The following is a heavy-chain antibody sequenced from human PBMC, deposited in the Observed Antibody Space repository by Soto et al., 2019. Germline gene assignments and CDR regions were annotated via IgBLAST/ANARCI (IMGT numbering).Heavy chain of an antibody. CDR2: IYPGDSDT. V-gene: IGHV5-51*01. Sequence: PGESLKISCKGSGYSFTSYWIGWVRQMPGKGLEWMGIIYPGDSDTRYSPSFQGQVTISADKSISTAYLQWSSLKASDTAMYYCARQSVEPSTAYGSGLREYYSYYGMDLWGQAPTLTVSS. CDR3: ARQSVEPSTAYGSGLREYYSYYGMDL. J-gene: IGHJ6*02. CDR1: GYSFTSYW. D-gene: IGHD3-10*01.